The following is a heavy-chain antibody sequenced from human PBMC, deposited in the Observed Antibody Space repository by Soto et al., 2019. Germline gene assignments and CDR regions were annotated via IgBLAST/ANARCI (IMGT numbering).Heavy chain of an antibody. CDR3: AKDQGSGWYYDYYYGMDV. J-gene: IGHJ6*02. V-gene: IGHV3-23*01. CDR2: ISGSGGST. Sequence: EVQLLESGGGLVQPGGSLRLSCAASGFTFSSYAMSWVRQAPGKGLEWVSAISGSGGSTYYADSVKGRFTISRDNSKNTLYLQMNSLRDEDTAVYYCAKDQGSGWYYDYYYGMDVWGQGTTVTVSS. CDR1: GFTFSSYA. D-gene: IGHD6-19*01.